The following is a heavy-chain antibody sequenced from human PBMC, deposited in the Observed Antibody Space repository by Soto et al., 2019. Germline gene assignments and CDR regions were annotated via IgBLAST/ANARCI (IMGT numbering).Heavy chain of an antibody. CDR3: AVGVLTNAHYGMDV. Sequence: ASVKVSCKASGFTFTAYYIHWVRQAPGQGLEWMGRINPHSGGSNYAQKFQGRVTMTRDTSISTAYMDLSRLTSDDTAVYFCAVGVLTNAHYGMDVWGQRTTVTVSS. V-gene: IGHV1-2*02. D-gene: IGHD3-16*01. CDR2: INPHSGGS. J-gene: IGHJ6*02. CDR1: GFTFTAYY.